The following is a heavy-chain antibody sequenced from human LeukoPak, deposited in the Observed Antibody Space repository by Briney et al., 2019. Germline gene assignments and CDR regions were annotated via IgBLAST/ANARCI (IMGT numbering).Heavy chain of an antibody. CDR3: AKEWSAHDAFDI. CDR1: GFTFTSYA. V-gene: IGHV3-23*01. Sequence: GGPLRLSCEASGFTFTSYALSGVRQAPGKGLEWVSAISGSGGSTYYADSVKGRFTISRDNSKNTLYLQMNSLRAEDTAVYYCAKEWSAHDAFDIWGQGTMVTVSS. CDR2: ISGSGGST. J-gene: IGHJ3*02. D-gene: IGHD3-3*01.